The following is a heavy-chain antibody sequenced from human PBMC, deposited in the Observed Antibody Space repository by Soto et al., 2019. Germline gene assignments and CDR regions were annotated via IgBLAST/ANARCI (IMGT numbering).Heavy chain of an antibody. D-gene: IGHD3-3*01. CDR2: ISGSGGST. J-gene: IGHJ6*02. Sequence: GGSLRLSCAASGFTFRSYAMSWVRQAPGKGLEWVSAISGSGGSTYYADSVKGRFTISRDNSKNTLYLQMNSLRAEDTAVYYCASQGDFWSGYYYYYGMDVWGQGTTVTVSS. CDR1: GFTFRSYA. CDR3: ASQGDFWSGYYYYYGMDV. V-gene: IGHV3-23*01.